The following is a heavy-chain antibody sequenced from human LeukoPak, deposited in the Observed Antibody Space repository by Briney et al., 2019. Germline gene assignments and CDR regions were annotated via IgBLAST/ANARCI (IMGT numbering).Heavy chain of an antibody. CDR3: ARSSGHGAIDFDH. V-gene: IGHV3-7*04. D-gene: IGHD4/OR15-4a*01. Sequence: GGSLRLSCAAPGFTFSMYWMTWVRQAPGKGLEWVASIKQDGGQIYYVDSVRGRFTISRDNAMNSLYLQMNSLRAEDTAVYYCARSSGHGAIDFDHWGQGTLVTVSS. CDR2: IKQDGGQI. J-gene: IGHJ4*02. CDR1: GFTFSMYW.